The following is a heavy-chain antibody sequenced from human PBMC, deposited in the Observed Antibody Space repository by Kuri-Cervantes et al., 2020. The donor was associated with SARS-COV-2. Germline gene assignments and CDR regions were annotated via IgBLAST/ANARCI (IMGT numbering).Heavy chain of an antibody. CDR1: GFTFSSYG. J-gene: IGHJ4*02. D-gene: IGHD2-8*01. CDR3: AKDRVGVLDS. V-gene: IGHV3-30*18. CDR2: ISYDGNNK. Sequence: GESRKISCAASGFTFSSYGMHWVRQAPGKGLEGVAVISYDGNNKNCTASGKGRFTISRDNSRNTLYLQMRSLRTEDTAFYYCAKDRVGVLDSWGQGTLVTVSS.